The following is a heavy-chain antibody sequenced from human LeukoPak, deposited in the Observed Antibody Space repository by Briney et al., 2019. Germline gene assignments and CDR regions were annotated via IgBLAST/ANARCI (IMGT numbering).Heavy chain of an antibody. D-gene: IGHD1-26*01. CDR3: TLSASGSYLGPDY. J-gene: IGHJ4*02. Sequence: GGSLRLSCTASGFTFGDYVMSWVRQAPGKGLEWVGFIRSKAYGGTTEYAASVKGRFTISRDDSKSIAYLQMNSLKTEDTAVYYCTLSASGSYLGPDYWGQGTLVTVSS. V-gene: IGHV3-49*04. CDR1: GFTFGDYV. CDR2: IRSKAYGGTT.